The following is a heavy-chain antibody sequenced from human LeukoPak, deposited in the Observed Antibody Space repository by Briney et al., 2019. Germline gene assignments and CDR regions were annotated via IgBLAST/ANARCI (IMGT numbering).Heavy chain of an antibody. D-gene: IGHD3-16*01. Sequence: PSETLSLTCTVSGGSISFHYWSWIRQPPGKGLEWIGYIHLSGSTYYHPSLRSRVTISRDTSKYQFSLRLNSVTAAATAVYYCARGGVWYFDLWGRGSPVTVSS. CDR1: GGSISFHY. CDR3: ARGGVWYFDL. V-gene: IGHV4-59*11. J-gene: IGHJ2*01. CDR2: IHLSGST.